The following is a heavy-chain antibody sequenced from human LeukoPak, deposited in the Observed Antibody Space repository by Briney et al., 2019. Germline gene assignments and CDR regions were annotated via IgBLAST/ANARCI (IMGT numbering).Heavy chain of an antibody. Sequence: GGSLRLSCAASGFTFSSYGMHWVRQAPGKGLEWVAFIRYDGSNKYYADSVKGRFTISRDNSKNTLNLQMNSLRAEDTAVYYCAKDLWFGEFLFGYWGQGTLVTVSS. J-gene: IGHJ4*02. D-gene: IGHD3-10*01. CDR2: IRYDGSNK. CDR1: GFTFSSYG. CDR3: AKDLWFGEFLFGY. V-gene: IGHV3-30*02.